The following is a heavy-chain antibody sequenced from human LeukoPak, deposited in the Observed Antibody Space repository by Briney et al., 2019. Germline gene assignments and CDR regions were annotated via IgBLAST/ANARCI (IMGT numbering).Heavy chain of an antibody. CDR3: ARYRGFGEPINF. V-gene: IGHV4-39*02. J-gene: IGHJ4*02. D-gene: IGHD3-10*01. Sequence: SETLSLTCTVSGGSISSSDFYGGWIRQPPGKGLEWIGGIFHSGTTYYNPSLKSRLSISVETSKNHFSLKLSSVTAVDTAVYYCARYRGFGEPINFWGQGTLVTVSS. CDR2: IFHSGTT. CDR1: GGSISSSDFY.